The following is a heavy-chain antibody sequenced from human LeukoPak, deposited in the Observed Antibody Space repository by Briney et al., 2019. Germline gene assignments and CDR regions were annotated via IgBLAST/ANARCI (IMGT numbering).Heavy chain of an antibody. CDR3: ARDRYVPKVCESGDYYMDV. Sequence: GGSLRLSCAASGFTFSSYWMSWVRQAPGKGLEWVANIKQDGSEKYYVDSVKGRFTISRDNAKNSLYPQMNSLRAEDTAVYYCARDRYVPKVCESGDYYMDVWGKGTTVTVSS. J-gene: IGHJ6*03. V-gene: IGHV3-7*01. CDR2: IKQDGSEK. CDR1: GFTFSSYW. D-gene: IGHD5-12*01.